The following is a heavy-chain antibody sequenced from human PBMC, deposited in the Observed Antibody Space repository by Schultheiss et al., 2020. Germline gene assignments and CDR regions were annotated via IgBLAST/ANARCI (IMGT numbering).Heavy chain of an antibody. Sequence: GGSLRLSCAASGFTFSSYSMNWVRQAPGKGLEWVSTIDGGGGDTFYADSVKGRFTISRDNSKNTLYLQMNSLRAEDTAVYYCAKSYFDWSRYYYYGMDVWGQGTTVTVSS. CDR2: IDGGGGDT. V-gene: IGHV3-23*01. CDR1: GFTFSSYS. J-gene: IGHJ6*02. D-gene: IGHD3-9*01. CDR3: AKSYFDWSRYYYYGMDV.